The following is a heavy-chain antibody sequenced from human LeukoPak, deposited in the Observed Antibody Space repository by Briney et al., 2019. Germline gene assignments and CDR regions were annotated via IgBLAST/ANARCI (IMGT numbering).Heavy chain of an antibody. Sequence: GGSLRLSCAASGFTFSSYWMHWVRQAPGKGLVWVSRINSDGSNTRYADSVKGRFTISRDNAKNTLYLQMNSLRAEDTAVYYCARGGAQYCSSTSCLDYWGQGTLVTVSS. J-gene: IGHJ4*02. CDR1: GFTFSSYW. V-gene: IGHV3-74*01. D-gene: IGHD2-2*01. CDR2: INSDGSNT. CDR3: ARGGAQYCSSTSCLDY.